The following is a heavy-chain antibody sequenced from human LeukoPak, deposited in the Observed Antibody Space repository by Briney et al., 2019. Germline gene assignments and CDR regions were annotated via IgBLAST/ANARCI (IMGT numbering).Heavy chain of an antibody. D-gene: IGHD2-15*01. V-gene: IGHV3-48*03. CDR1: GFALSTYE. Sequence: GGSLRLSCVASGFALSTYEMTWVRQAPGKGLEWVSFISSSTSHTFYADSVKGRFTIFRDTAKNSLYLQMNNLRGEDTAVYCCARDVSSSTRAFDIWGQGTMVAVS. J-gene: IGHJ3*02. CDR3: ARDVSSSTRAFDI. CDR2: ISSSTSHT.